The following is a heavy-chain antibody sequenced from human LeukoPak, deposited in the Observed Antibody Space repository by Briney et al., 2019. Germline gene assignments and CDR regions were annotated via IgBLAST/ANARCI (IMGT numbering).Heavy chain of an antibody. J-gene: IGHJ4*02. Sequence: PGGSLRLSCAASGFTFSSYAMSWVRQAPGKGLEWVSSISDTGIATYYADSVRGRFTISRDNSKNTVFLQMSRLRDGDTAVYYCATQGRNLPRDYFDYWGQGTLVTVSS. D-gene: IGHD1-1*01. CDR3: ATQGRNLPRDYFDY. CDR1: GFTFSSYA. CDR2: ISDTGIAT. V-gene: IGHV3-23*01.